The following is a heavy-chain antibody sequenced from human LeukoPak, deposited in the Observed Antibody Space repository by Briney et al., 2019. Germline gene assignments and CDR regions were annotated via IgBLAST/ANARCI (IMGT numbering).Heavy chain of an antibody. Sequence: PGGSLRLSCAASGLTFSSYAMSWVRQAPGKGLEWVSAISGSGGSTYYADSVKGRFTISRDNSKSTLYLQMNSLRAEDTAVYYCAKDSVRYFDWLLWAFDYWGQGTLVTVSS. D-gene: IGHD3-9*01. V-gene: IGHV3-23*01. J-gene: IGHJ4*02. CDR2: ISGSGGST. CDR1: GLTFSSYA. CDR3: AKDSVRYFDWLLWAFDY.